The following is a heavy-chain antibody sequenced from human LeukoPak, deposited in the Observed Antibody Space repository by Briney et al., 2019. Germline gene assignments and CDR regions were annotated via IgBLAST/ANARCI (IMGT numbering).Heavy chain of an antibody. D-gene: IGHD3-10*01. V-gene: IGHV4-31*03. CDR1: GGSISSGGYY. CDR2: IYYSGST. CDR3: ARGSMVRGAKSPEYYYYGMDV. J-gene: IGHJ6*02. Sequence: TLSLTCTVSGGSISSGGYYWSWIRQHPGKGLEWIGYIYYSGSTYYNPSLKSRVTISVDTSKNQFSLKLSSVTAADTAVYYCARGSMVRGAKSPEYYYYGMDVWGQGTTVTVSS.